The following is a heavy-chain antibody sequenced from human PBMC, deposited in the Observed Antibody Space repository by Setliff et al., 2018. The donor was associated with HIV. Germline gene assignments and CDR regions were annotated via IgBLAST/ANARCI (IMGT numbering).Heavy chain of an antibody. Sequence: ASVKVSCKASGYIFTCYDIHWVRQATGQGLEWMGRMSPKSGNTGNTQKFRGRITMTRDTSTNTAYMELSGLTSDDTAVYYCARGLNVLSGYTWVVWGQGTPVTVSS. CDR3: ARGLNVLSGYTWVV. D-gene: IGHD3-3*01. J-gene: IGHJ4*02. CDR2: MSPKSGNT. V-gene: IGHV1-8*02. CDR1: GYIFTCYD.